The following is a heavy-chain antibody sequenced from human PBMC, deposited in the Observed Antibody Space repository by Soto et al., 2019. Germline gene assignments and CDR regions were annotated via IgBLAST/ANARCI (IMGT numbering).Heavy chain of an antibody. J-gene: IGHJ5*02. CDR2: ISDTIGNT. Sequence: GGSLRLSCAASGFTFSNYAMSWVRQAPGKGLEWVSVISDTIGNTYDADSVKGRFTISRDNSKNTLYLQMNSLRVEDTAVYYCTKGPQYSSGWYLNWFDPWGQGTLVTVSS. CDR1: GFTFSNYA. D-gene: IGHD6-19*01. CDR3: TKGPQYSSGWYLNWFDP. V-gene: IGHV3-23*01.